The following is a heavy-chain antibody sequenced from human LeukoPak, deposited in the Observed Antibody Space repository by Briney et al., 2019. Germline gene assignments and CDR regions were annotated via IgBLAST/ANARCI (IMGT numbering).Heavy chain of an antibody. CDR1: GFTFRSYW. Sequence: GGSLRLSCAASGFTFRSYWLSWVRQAPGKGREWVANIKQDGSEKYYVDSVKGRFTTTRDNAKNSLYPQMNSLRAEDTAVYYCARAPVRFSWYSSSWYNDYWGQGTLVTVSS. CDR2: IKQDGSEK. CDR3: ARAPVRFSWYSSSWYNDY. J-gene: IGHJ4*02. D-gene: IGHD6-13*01. V-gene: IGHV3-7*01.